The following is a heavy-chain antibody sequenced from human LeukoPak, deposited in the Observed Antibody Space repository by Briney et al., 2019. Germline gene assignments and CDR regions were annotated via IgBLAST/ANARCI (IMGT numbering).Heavy chain of an antibody. CDR2: TNPNSGGT. CDR3: ARGGQLVLTQNWFDP. V-gene: IGHV1-2*02. D-gene: IGHD6-13*01. J-gene: IGHJ5*02. Sequence: GASVKVSCKASGYTFTGYYMHWVRQAPGQGLEWMGWTNPNSGGTNYAQKFQGRVTMTRDTSISTAYMELSRLRSDDTAVYYCARGGQLVLTQNWFDPWGQGTLVTVSS. CDR1: GYTFTGYY.